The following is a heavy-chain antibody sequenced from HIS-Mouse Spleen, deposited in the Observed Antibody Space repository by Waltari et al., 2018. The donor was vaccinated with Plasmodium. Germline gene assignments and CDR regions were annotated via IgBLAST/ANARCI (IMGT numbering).Heavy chain of an antibody. CDR2: IYSGGST. J-gene: IGHJ4*02. CDR3: ARAAIAWGSPYYFDY. V-gene: IGHV3-53*02. Sequence: EVQLVETGGGLIQPGGSLSRSCAAPGFTVSTHHLSWVRQAPGKGLDGVSVIYSGGSTYYADSVKGRFTISRDNSKNTLYLQMNSLRAEDTAVYYCARAAIAWGSPYYFDYWGQGTLVTVSS. CDR1: GFTVSTHH. D-gene: IGHD7-27*01.